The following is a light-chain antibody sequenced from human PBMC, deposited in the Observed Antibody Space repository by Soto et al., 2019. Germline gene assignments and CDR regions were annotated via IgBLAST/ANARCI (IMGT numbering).Light chain of an antibody. CDR2: RAS. CDR3: QQYNSWPYT. Sequence: EIVMTQSPGTLSVSPGERATLSCRASQSVSSSLDWYQQKPGQAPRLLIYRASTRATDIPARFSGSGSGAEFTLTISSLRSEDFAVYYCQQYNSWPYTFGQGTKVDIK. CDR1: QSVSSS. V-gene: IGKV3-15*01. J-gene: IGKJ2*01.